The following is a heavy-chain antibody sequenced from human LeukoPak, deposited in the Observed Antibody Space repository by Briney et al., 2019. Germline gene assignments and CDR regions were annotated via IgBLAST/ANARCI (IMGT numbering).Heavy chain of an antibody. CDR1: GFTFSSYW. V-gene: IGHV3-7*03. J-gene: IGHJ4*02. Sequence: GGSLRRSCAASGFTFSSYWMSWVRQAPGKGLEWVANIKHDGSEKYYVDSGKGRFTISRDNAKNSLYLQRNSLRAEDTAVYYCHGKSGYGHFDYWGPGTLVTVSS. CDR2: IKHDGSEK. D-gene: IGHD5-12*01. CDR3: HGKSGYGHFDY.